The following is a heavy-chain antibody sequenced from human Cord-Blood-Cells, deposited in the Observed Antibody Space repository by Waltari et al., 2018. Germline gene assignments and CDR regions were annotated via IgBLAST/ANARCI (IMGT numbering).Heavy chain of an antibody. Sequence: QVQLVQSGAEVKKPGASVKVSCKASGYTFTSYSMPWVRQAPGQGLEWMGIINPSGGSTSYAQKFQGRVTMTRDTSTSTVYMELSSLRSEDTAVYYCARVMDYYDSSGYSSLDYWGQGTLVTVSS. J-gene: IGHJ4*02. CDR1: GYTFTSYS. V-gene: IGHV1-46*01. D-gene: IGHD3-22*01. CDR3: ARVMDYYDSSGYSSLDY. CDR2: INPSGGST.